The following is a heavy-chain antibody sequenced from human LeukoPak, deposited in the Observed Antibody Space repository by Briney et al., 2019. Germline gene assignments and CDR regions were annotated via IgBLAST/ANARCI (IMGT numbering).Heavy chain of an antibody. CDR3: ARQTAMGRSGDY. CDR2: IDPSDSET. J-gene: IGHJ4*02. D-gene: IGHD5-18*01. CDR1: GYSFTNYW. Sequence: GESLKISCTSSGYSFTNYWIGWVRQMPGKGLAWMGIIDPSDSETRYTPSFQGQVTISADKSLSTAYLQWNGLKASDTAMYYCARQTAMGRSGDYWGQGTLVIVSS. V-gene: IGHV5-51*01.